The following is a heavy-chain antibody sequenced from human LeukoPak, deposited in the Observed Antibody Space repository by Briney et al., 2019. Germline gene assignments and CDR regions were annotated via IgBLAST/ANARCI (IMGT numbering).Heavy chain of an antibody. CDR1: GFTFGNYE. CDR3: AELGISMIGGV. Sequence: GGSLRLSCAASGFTFGNYEMNWVRQAPGKGLEWVSYISGSSTTTYYADSVKGRFTISRDNAKNSLYLQMNSLRAEDTAVYYCAELGISMIGGVWGKGTTVTISS. J-gene: IGHJ6*04. CDR2: ISGSSTTT. V-gene: IGHV3-48*03. D-gene: IGHD3-10*02.